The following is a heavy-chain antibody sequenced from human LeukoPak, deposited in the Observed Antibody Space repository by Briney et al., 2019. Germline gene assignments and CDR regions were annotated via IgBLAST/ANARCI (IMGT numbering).Heavy chain of an antibody. CDR3: ARPATGYCSSAGCHWDS. J-gene: IGHJ4*02. V-gene: IGHV3-21*01. D-gene: IGHD2-2*01. CDR2: ISGSGGST. Sequence: GGSLRLSCAASGFTYSNYAMSWVRQAPGKVLEWVSGISGSGGSTYFADSVRGRFTISRDNAKNSLYLQMNSLGAQDTAVYYCARPATGYCSSAGCHWDSWGQGTLVTVSS. CDR1: GFTYSNYA.